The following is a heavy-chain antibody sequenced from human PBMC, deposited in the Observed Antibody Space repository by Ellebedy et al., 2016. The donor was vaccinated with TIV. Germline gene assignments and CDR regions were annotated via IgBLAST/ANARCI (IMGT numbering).Heavy chain of an antibody. J-gene: IGHJ4*02. Sequence: GGPLRLSCATSGFTFSTYWMTWVRQAPGQGLEWVANIKQDGSEKYYVDSVKGRFSISRDNAKNSLYLQMNSLTDEDTAVYYCARDQWLGRAYYFDSWGQGTLVTVSS. CDR2: IKQDGSEK. D-gene: IGHD6-19*01. CDR3: ARDQWLGRAYYFDS. CDR1: GFTFSTYW. V-gene: IGHV3-7*01.